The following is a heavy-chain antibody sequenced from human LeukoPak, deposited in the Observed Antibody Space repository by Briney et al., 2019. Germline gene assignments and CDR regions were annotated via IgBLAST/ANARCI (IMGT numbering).Heavy chain of an antibody. CDR3: ARESGIRWEGGQQLVKDGAFDI. CDR2: INPSGGST. V-gene: IGHV1-46*01. CDR1: GYTFTSYY. Sequence: GASVKVSCKASGYTFTSYYMHWVRQATGQGLEWMGIINPSGGSTSYAQKFQGRVTMTRDRSTSTVYMNLSSLRSEDTAVYYCARESGIRWEGGQQLVKDGAFDIWGQGTMVTVSS. D-gene: IGHD6-13*01. J-gene: IGHJ3*02.